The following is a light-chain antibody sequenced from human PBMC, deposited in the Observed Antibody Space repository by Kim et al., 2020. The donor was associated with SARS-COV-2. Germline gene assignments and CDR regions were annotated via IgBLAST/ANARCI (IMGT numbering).Light chain of an antibody. CDR3: QQYNSIPT. J-gene: IGKJ2*01. V-gene: IGKV1-5*03. Sequence: DIQMTQSPSTLSASVGDRVTITCRASQSISSWLAWYQQKPGKAPKLLIYKASSLESGVPSRFSGSGSGTEFTLTISSLQPDDFATYYCQQYNSIPTFGQGTKLEI. CDR2: KAS. CDR1: QSISSW.